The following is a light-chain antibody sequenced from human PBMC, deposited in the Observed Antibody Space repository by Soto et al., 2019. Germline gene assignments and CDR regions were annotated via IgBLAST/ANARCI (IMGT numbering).Light chain of an antibody. CDR1: QSVSSSY. V-gene: IGKV3D-20*02. J-gene: IGKJ1*01. CDR2: GAS. Sequence: EIVLTQSPGTLSLSPGERATLSCRASQSVSSSYLAWYQQKPGQAPRLLIYGASNRATGIADRFSGSGSGTDFTLTISSLEPEDFAVYYCQQRSNWPQTFGQGTKVDIK. CDR3: QQRSNWPQT.